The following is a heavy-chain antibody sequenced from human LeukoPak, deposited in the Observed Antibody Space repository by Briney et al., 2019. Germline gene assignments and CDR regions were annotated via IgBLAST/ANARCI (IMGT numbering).Heavy chain of an antibody. CDR2: ISGSGGST. Sequence: GGSLRLSCAASGFTFSSYAMSWVRQAPGKGLEWVSAISGSGGSTYYADSVKGRFTISRDNSKNTLYLQMNSLRAEDTAVYYCAKASAMVRGVSIYYFDYWGQGTLVTVSS. J-gene: IGHJ4*02. CDR1: GFTFSSYA. D-gene: IGHD3-10*01. V-gene: IGHV3-23*01. CDR3: AKASAMVRGVSIYYFDY.